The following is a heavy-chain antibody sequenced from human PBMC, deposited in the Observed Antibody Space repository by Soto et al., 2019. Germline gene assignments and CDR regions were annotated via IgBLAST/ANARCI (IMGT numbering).Heavy chain of an antibody. CDR2: INSNSGAT. Sequence: ASVKVSCKASGYTFGGFYIHWMRQAPGQGLEWVGSINSNSGATTYAQKFQDSVAMTRDTSVSTAYMHLNRLTSDDTAIYYCAIIMTHSDSFDIWCQGTMVTV. CDR3: AIIMTHSDSFDI. V-gene: IGHV1-2*04. J-gene: IGHJ3*02. CDR1: GYTFGGFY. D-gene: IGHD3-16*01.